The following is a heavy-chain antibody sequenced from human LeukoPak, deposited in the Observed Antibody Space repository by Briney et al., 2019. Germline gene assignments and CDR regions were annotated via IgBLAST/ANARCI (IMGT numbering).Heavy chain of an antibody. CDR3: ARDYDFWSGYHYYGMDV. Sequence: GGSLRFSCAASGFTFSSYSMNWVRQAPGKGLEWVSSISSSSSYIYYADSVKGRFTISRDNAKNSLYLQMNSLRAEDTAVYYCARDYDFWSGYHYYGMDVWGQGTTVTVSS. J-gene: IGHJ6*02. D-gene: IGHD3-3*01. CDR2: ISSSSSYI. V-gene: IGHV3-21*01. CDR1: GFTFSSYS.